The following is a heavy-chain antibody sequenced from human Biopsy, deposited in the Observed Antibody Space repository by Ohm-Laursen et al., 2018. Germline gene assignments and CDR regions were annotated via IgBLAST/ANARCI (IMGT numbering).Heavy chain of an antibody. V-gene: IGHV4-61*01. CDR1: GDSVSSGSFY. CDR2: IYDRGSST. D-gene: IGHD6-13*01. Sequence: TLSLTCTVSGDSVSSGSFYWTWIRQPPGQGLEYIGYIYDRGSSTNYNPSLKSRVTMSVDTSKNQFSLILSSMTAADTAVYYCAREPRIAAVAYFDPWGQGTLVTVSS. J-gene: IGHJ5*02. CDR3: AREPRIAAVAYFDP.